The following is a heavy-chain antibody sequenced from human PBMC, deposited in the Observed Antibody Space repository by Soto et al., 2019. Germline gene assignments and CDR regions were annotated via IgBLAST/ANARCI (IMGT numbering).Heavy chain of an antibody. Sequence: GESLKISCKGSGYSFTSYWIGWVRQMPGKGLEWMGIIYPGDSATRYSPSFQGQVTISADKSISTAYLQWSSLKASDTAMYYCARYPAKDYYGSGSYDYWGQGTLVTVSS. CDR2: IYPGDSAT. CDR3: ARYPAKDYYGSGSYDY. CDR1: GYSFTSYW. J-gene: IGHJ4*02. D-gene: IGHD3-10*01. V-gene: IGHV5-51*01.